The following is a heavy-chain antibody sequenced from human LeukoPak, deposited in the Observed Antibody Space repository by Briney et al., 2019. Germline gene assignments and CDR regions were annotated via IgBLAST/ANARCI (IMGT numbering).Heavy chain of an antibody. V-gene: IGHV4-39*01. J-gene: IGHJ4*02. D-gene: IGHD3-22*01. Sequence: SETLSLTCTVSGASISTSNYYWGWIRQPPGKGLEWIGSLSYSGSTFYNPSLGSRVTVSGDASKNQFSLKLSSVTAADTAVYYCARQFVSGYQDHWGQGTLVTVSS. CDR3: ARQFVSGYQDH. CDR1: GASISTSNYY. CDR2: LSYSGST.